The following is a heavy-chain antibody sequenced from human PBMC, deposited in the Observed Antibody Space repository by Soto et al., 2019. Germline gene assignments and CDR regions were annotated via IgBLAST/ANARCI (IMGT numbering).Heavy chain of an antibody. D-gene: IGHD3-10*01. CDR1: GFSLSTSGVG. CDR3: AHGVLLWFGESRKDAFDI. Sequence: QITLKESGPTLVKPTQTLTLTCTFSGFSLSTSGVGVGWIRQPPGKALEWLALIYWDDDKRYSPSLKSRLTNTKDTSKNQVVLTMTNMDPVDTATYYCAHGVLLWFGESRKDAFDIWGQGTMVTVSS. J-gene: IGHJ3*02. CDR2: IYWDDDK. V-gene: IGHV2-5*02.